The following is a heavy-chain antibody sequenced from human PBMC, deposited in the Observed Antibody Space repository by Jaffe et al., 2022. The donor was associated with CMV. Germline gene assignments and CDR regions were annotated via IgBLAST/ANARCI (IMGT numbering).Heavy chain of an antibody. D-gene: IGHD3-10*01. Sequence: QVQLQQWGAGLLKPSETLSLTCAVYGGSFSGYYWSWIRQPPGKGLEWIGEINHSGSTNYNPSLKSRVTISVDTSKNQFSLKLSSVTAADTAVYYCARDHYGSGSYYSDYWGQGTLVTVSS. CDR2: INHSGST. V-gene: IGHV4-34*01. CDR1: GGSFSGYY. CDR3: ARDHYGSGSYYSDY. J-gene: IGHJ4*02.